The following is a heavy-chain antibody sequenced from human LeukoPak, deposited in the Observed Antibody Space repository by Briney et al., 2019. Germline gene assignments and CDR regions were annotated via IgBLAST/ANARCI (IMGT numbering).Heavy chain of an antibody. CDR1: GGSISSGGYY. Sequence: SQTLSLTCTVSGGSISSGGYYLSWIRQPPGKGLEWIVEINHSGSTNYNPSLKSRVTISVDTSKNQFSLKLSSVTAADTAVYYCARGDYDFWSGYSMPYFDYWGQGTLVTVSS. V-gene: IGHV4-30-2*01. CDR3: ARGDYDFWSGYSMPYFDY. CDR2: INHSGST. D-gene: IGHD3-3*01. J-gene: IGHJ4*02.